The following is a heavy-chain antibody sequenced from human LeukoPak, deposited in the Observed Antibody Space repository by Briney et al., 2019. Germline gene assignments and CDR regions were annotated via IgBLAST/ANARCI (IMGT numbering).Heavy chain of an antibody. Sequence: GGSLRLSCAASGFTFSDHYMDWVRQAPGKGLEWVGRTGNKANSYTTEYAASVKGGFTISRDDSKNSLFLQMNSLKSEDTAVYYCARLGEILVLGHDAFDIWGQGTMVAVAS. CDR1: GFTFSDHY. D-gene: IGHD2-2*01. CDR3: ARLGEILVLGHDAFDI. CDR2: TGNKANSYTT. V-gene: IGHV3-72*01. J-gene: IGHJ3*02.